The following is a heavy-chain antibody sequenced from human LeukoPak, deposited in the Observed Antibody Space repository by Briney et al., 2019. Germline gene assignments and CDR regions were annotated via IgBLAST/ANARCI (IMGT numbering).Heavy chain of an antibody. CDR1: GFTFSSYA. Sequence: PGRSLRLSCAASGFTFSSYAMHWVRQAPGKGLERVAVISYDGSNKYYADSVKGRFAISRDNSKNTLYLQMNSLRAEDTAVYYCARVAGSGSYFETYYFDYWGQGTLVTVSS. CDR2: ISYDGSNK. V-gene: IGHV3-30*09. CDR3: ARVAGSGSYFETYYFDY. J-gene: IGHJ4*02. D-gene: IGHD1-26*01.